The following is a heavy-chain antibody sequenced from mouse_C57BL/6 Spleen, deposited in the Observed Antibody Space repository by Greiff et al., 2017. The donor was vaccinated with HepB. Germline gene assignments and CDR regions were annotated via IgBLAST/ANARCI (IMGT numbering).Heavy chain of an antibody. J-gene: IGHJ2*01. D-gene: IGHD1-1*01. CDR3: ARRELPPRDYFDY. CDR1: GFTFSSYG. Sequence: EVKLEESGGDLVKPGGSLKLSCAASGFTFSSYGMSWVRQTPDKRLEWVATISSGGSYTYYPDSVKGRFTISRDNAKNTLYLQMSSLKSEDTAMYDCARRELPPRDYFDYWGQGTTLTVSS. V-gene: IGHV5-6*02. CDR2: ISSGGSYT.